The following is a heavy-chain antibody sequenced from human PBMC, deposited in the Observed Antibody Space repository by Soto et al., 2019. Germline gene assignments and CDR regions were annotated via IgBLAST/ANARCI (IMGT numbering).Heavy chain of an antibody. D-gene: IGHD3-3*01. Sequence: GASVKVSCKASGYTFSGFYMHWVRQAPGQGLEWMGWINPNSGGTKSAEKFQGRVTMTRDTSISTAYMELSRLTSDDTAVYYCAKDRTSYYDFWSGYFENNWFDPWGQGTLVTVSS. CDR1: GYTFSGFY. J-gene: IGHJ5*02. CDR3: AKDRTSYYDFWSGYFENNWFDP. CDR2: INPNSGGT. V-gene: IGHV1-2*02.